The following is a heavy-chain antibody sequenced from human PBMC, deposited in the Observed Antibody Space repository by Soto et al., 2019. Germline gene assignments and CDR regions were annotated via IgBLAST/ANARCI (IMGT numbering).Heavy chain of an antibody. Sequence: PGGSLRLSCAASGFTFSSFHMNWVRQAPGKGLEWVAYISCNSDSIGYADSVKGRFTISRDNAKNSLYLQMNSLRAEDTALYYCAKAGFWSGYYSLVDYWGQGTLVTVSS. CDR3: AKAGFWSGYYSLVDY. J-gene: IGHJ4*02. D-gene: IGHD3-3*01. CDR2: ISCNSDSI. V-gene: IGHV3-9*01. CDR1: GFTFSSFH.